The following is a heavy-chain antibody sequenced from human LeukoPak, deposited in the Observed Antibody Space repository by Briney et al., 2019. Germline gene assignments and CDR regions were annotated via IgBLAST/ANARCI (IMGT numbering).Heavy chain of an antibody. D-gene: IGHD1-26*01. CDR3: SRVPQPGGRYGDLDY. CDR2: IGSKPYGGTT. J-gene: IGHJ4*02. V-gene: IGHV3-49*04. CDR1: GFTFGDYA. Sequence: PGESLRLSCTASGFTFGDYAMSWVRQAPGKGLEWVGFIGSKPYGGTTEYAASVKGRFTISRDDSKSIAYLQMNSLKTEDTAIYYCSRVPQPGGRYGDLDYWGQGTLVTVSS.